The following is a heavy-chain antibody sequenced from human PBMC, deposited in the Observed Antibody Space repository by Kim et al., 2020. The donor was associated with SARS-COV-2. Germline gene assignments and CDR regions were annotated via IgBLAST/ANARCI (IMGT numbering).Heavy chain of an antibody. D-gene: IGHD3-22*01. CDR2: ST. J-gene: IGHJ4*02. V-gene: IGHV4-59*08. Sequence: STNYNPSLKRRVTISVDTSKNQFSLKLSSVTAADTAVYYCARHPDSSGYYWGQGTLVTVSS. CDR3: ARHPDSSGYY.